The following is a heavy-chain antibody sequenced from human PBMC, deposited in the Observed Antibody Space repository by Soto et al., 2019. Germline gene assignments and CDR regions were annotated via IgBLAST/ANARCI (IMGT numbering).Heavy chain of an antibody. J-gene: IGHJ5*02. CDR2: ISAYNGNT. V-gene: IGHV1-18*01. CDR3: ARVFDYGGLFGPEKNNWFDP. CDR1: GYTFTSYG. Sequence: QVQLVQSGAEVKKPGASVKVSCKASGYTFTSYGISWVRQAPGQGLEWMGWISAYNGNTNYAQKLQGRVTMTTDTSTSTAYMELRSLRSDDTAVYYCARVFDYGGLFGPEKNNWFDPWGQGTLVTVSS. D-gene: IGHD4-17*01.